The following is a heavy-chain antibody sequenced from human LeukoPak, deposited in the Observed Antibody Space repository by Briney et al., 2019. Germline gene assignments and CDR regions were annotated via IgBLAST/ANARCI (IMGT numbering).Heavy chain of an antibody. Sequence: ASVKVSCKVSGYTLTELSMHWVRQAPGKGLEWMGGFDPEDGETIYAQKFQGRVTMTEDTSTDTAYMELSSLRSEDTAVYYCARATLYDYYFNYWGQGTLVTVSS. D-gene: IGHD5/OR15-5a*01. CDR2: FDPEDGET. CDR1: GYTLTELS. V-gene: IGHV1-24*01. CDR3: ARATLYDYYFNY. J-gene: IGHJ4*02.